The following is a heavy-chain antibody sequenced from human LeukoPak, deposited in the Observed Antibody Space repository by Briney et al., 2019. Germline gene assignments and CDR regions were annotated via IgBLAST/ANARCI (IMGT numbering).Heavy chain of an antibody. D-gene: IGHD5-18*01. J-gene: IGHJ6*03. CDR1: GLTFSNYG. Sequence: PGGSLRLSCAASGLTFSNYGIHWVRQAAGKGLEWVAFIRYDGSNRYYANSVKGRFTISRDNSKNTLYLQMDSLRPEDTAVYYCAKDEIQNYYYYMDVWGKGTTVTISS. CDR3: AKDEIQNYYYYMDV. CDR2: IRYDGSNR. V-gene: IGHV3-30*02.